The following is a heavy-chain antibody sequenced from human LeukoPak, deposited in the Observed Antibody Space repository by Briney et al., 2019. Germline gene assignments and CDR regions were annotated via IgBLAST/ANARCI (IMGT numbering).Heavy chain of an antibody. D-gene: IGHD3-3*01. CDR3: ARIRAYYYGMDV. V-gene: IGHV4-59*07. J-gene: IGHJ6*02. CDR1: GGSISSYY. Sequence: SDTLSLTCTVSGGSISSYYWSWIRQPPGKGLEWIGYIYYSGSTNYNPSLKSRVTISVDTSKNQFSLKLSSVTAADTAVYYCARIRAYYYGMDVWGQGTTVTVSS. CDR2: IYYSGST.